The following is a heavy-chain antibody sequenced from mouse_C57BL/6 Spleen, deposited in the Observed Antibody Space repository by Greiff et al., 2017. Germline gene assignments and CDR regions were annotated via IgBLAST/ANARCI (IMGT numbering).Heavy chain of an antibody. V-gene: IGHV1-18*01. D-gene: IGHD2-4*01. Sequence: EVQLQPSGPELVQPGASVKIPCKASGYTFTDYNMDWVKQSNGKSLAWIGDINPNNGGNIYKQKFKGKATLPVEKYSSTAYMELRSRTSEDTAVVYCARETGDYDVGYFDVWGTGTTVTVAS. CDR2: INPNNGGN. CDR1: GYTFTDYN. J-gene: IGHJ1*03. CDR3: ARETGDYDVGYFDV.